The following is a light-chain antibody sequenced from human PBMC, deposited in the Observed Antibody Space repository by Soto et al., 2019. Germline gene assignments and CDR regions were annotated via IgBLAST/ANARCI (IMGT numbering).Light chain of an antibody. V-gene: IGKV3-11*01. J-gene: IGKJ5*01. CDR3: QQRSNWPPIT. CDR1: QSVSSY. Sequence: EIVLTQSPATLSLSPGERATLSCRASQSVSSYLAWYQQKPGQAPRLLIYDASNRATGIPARFSGSGSGTDFTLPSSSLEPEDLAVSYWQQRSNWPPITFGQGKRLEIK. CDR2: DAS.